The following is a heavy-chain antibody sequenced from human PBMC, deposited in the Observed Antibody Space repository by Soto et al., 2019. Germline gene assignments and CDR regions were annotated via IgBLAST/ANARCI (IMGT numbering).Heavy chain of an antibody. D-gene: IGHD2-15*01. V-gene: IGHV1-46*03. J-gene: IGHJ5*02. CDR2: VNPSGDNT. Sequence: ASVKVSCKASGYTFTSYYIHWVRQATGQGLEWMGIVNPSGDNTNYAQKFRGRVTMTRDTSTNTVHMELSSLRSEDTAVYYCARDRPVESSNWFDPWGQGTLVTVSS. CDR3: ARDRPVESSNWFDP. CDR1: GYTFTSYY.